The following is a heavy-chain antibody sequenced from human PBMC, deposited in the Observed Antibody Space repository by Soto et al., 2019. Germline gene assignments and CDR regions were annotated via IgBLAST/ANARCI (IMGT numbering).Heavy chain of an antibody. CDR2: IYYTGYT. CDR3: ARVKWFGESGFDY. V-gene: IGHV4-59*01. CDR1: GGFISSYY. Sequence: PSETLSLTCTVSGGFISSYYWSWIRQPPGKGLEWIGYIYYTGYTNYNPSLKSRVTISVDTSKNQFSLNVSSVTAADTAVYYCARVKWFGESGFDYWGQGTLVTVSS. D-gene: IGHD3-10*01. J-gene: IGHJ4*02.